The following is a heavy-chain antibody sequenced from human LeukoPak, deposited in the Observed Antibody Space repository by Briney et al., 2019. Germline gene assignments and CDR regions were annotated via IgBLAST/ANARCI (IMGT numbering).Heavy chain of an antibody. D-gene: IGHD5-18*01. CDR3: ARVVDSWIQLFDY. CDR2: IYYSGST. J-gene: IGHJ4*02. Sequence: SETLSLTCTVSGGSVSSGSYYWSWIRQPPGKGLEWIGYIYYSGSTNYNPSLKSRATISVDTSKNQFSLKLSSVTAADTAVYYCARVVDSWIQLFDYWGQGTLVTVSS. V-gene: IGHV4-61*01. CDR1: GGSVSSGSYY.